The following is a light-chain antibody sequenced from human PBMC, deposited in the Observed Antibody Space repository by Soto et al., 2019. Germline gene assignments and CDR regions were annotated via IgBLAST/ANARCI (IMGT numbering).Light chain of an antibody. Sequence: EIVLTQSPGTLSLSPGERATLSCRASQSVSSSYLAWYQQKPGQDPRLLIYGASSRVTGIPDRFSGSGSGTDFSLTISRLEPGDFAVYYCQQYGSSPRFTFGPGTKVDIK. CDR3: QQYGSSPRFT. CDR1: QSVSSSY. J-gene: IGKJ3*01. CDR2: GAS. V-gene: IGKV3-20*01.